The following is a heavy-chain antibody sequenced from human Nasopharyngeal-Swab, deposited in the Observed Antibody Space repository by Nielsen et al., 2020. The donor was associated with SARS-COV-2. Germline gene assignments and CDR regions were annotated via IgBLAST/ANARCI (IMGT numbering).Heavy chain of an antibody. CDR2: ISGDGRST. Sequence: WIRQPPGKGLEWVSAISGDGRSTYYADFVKGRFTISRDTAKNTLYLEMNNLRAEDTALYYCAKGYGGAPTNCFDPWGQGALVTVSS. CDR3: AKGYGGAPTNCFDP. V-gene: IGHV3-23*01. J-gene: IGHJ5*02. D-gene: IGHD5-24*01.